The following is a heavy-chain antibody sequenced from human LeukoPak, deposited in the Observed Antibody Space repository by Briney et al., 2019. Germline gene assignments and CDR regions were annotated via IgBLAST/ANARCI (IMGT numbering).Heavy chain of an antibody. CDR3: ARDSKWFINDYYYGMDV. Sequence: SVKVSCKASGGTYSSYAISWVRQAPGQGLEWMGGIIPIFGTANYAQKFQGRVTIPADESTSTAYMELSSLRSEDTAVYYCARDSKWFINDYYYGMDVWGQGTTVTVSS. V-gene: IGHV1-69*13. CDR2: IIPIFGTA. J-gene: IGHJ6*02. CDR1: GGTYSSYA. D-gene: IGHD3-22*01.